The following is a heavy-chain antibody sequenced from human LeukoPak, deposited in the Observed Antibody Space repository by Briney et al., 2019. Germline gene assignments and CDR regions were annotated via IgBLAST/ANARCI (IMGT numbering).Heavy chain of an antibody. J-gene: IGHJ6*04. CDR3: ARATSHDVDTAMVPGV. CDR2: INPNSGGT. Sequence: GASVKVSCKTSGYTFTNFGIGWVRQAPGQGLEWMGWINPNSGGTNYAQKFQGRVTMTRDTSISTAYMELSRLRSDDTAVYYCARATSHDVDTAMVPGVWGKGTTVTISS. CDR1: GYTFTNFG. D-gene: IGHD5-18*01. V-gene: IGHV1-2*02.